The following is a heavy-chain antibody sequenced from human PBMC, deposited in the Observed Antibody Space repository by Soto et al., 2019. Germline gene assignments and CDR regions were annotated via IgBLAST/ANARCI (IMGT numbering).Heavy chain of an antibody. J-gene: IGHJ5*02. Sequence: QVQLVQSGAEVKKPGASVKVSCKASGYTFTSYYMHWVRQAPGQGLEWMGIINPSGGSTSYAQKFQGRVTMTRDTSTSTVYMELSSLRSDDTAVYYCARDCHTVTPSAHNWFDPWGQGTLVTVSS. CDR1: GYTFTSYY. V-gene: IGHV1-46*01. D-gene: IGHD4-4*01. CDR2: INPSGGST. CDR3: ARDCHTVTPSAHNWFDP.